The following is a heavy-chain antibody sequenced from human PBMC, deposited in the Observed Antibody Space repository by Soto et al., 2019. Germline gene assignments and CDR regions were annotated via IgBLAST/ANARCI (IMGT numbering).Heavy chain of an antibody. V-gene: IGHV3-21*01. J-gene: IGHJ3*02. D-gene: IGHD3-10*01. CDR2: ISSSSSYI. CDR3: ARSSNYGSGSYDAFDI. Sequence: GGSLRLSCAASGFTFSSYSMNWVRQAPGKGLEWVSSISSSSSYIYYADSVKGRFTISRDNAKNSLYLQMNSLRAEDTAVYYCARSSNYGSGSYDAFDIWGQGTMVTVSS. CDR1: GFTFSSYS.